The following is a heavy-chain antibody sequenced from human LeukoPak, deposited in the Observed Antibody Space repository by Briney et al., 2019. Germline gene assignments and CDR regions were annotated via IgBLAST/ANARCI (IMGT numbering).Heavy chain of an antibody. J-gene: IGHJ4*02. CDR1: GGSFSGYY. Sequence: PSETLSLTCAVYGGSFSGYYWSWIRQPPGKGLEWIGEINHSGSTNYNPSLKSRVTISVDTSKNQFSLKLSSVTAADTAVYYCARASRMSLNYYGSGPIDYWGQGTLVTVSS. D-gene: IGHD3-10*01. V-gene: IGHV4-34*01. CDR2: INHSGST. CDR3: ARASRMSLNYYGSGPIDY.